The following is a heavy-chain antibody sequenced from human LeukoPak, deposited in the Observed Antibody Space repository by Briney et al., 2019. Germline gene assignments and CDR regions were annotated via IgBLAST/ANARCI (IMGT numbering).Heavy chain of an antibody. CDR3: AREIVGATDDAFDI. Sequence: SQTLSLTCAISGDSVSSNSVTWNWIRQSPSRGLEWLGRTYYRSTWYNDYAVSVRGRITVNPDTSKNQFSLQLNSVTPEDTAVYYCAREIVGATDDAFDIWGQGTMVTVSS. D-gene: IGHD1-26*01. CDR1: GDSVSSNSVT. V-gene: IGHV6-1*01. CDR2: TYYRSTWYN. J-gene: IGHJ3*02.